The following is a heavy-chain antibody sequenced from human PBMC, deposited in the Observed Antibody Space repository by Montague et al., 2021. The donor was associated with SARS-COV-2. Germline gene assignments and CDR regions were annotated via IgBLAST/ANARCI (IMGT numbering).Heavy chain of an antibody. CDR3: ARDKPGDYDGPGVFDM. CDR1: GFTVSDNY. J-gene: IGHJ3*02. V-gene: IGHV3-53*01. D-gene: IGHD3-22*01. CDR2: IYSGESK. Sequence: SLRLSCVAYGFTVSDNYMNWVRQAPGKGLEWVSVIYSGESKYYAXSVXGRFTISRDNSKNTLYLQMNSLRADDTAMYYCARDKPGDYDGPGVFDMWGQGTMVTVSS.